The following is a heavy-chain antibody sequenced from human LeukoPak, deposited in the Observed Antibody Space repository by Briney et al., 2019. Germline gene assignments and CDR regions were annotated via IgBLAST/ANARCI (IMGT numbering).Heavy chain of an antibody. Sequence: TGGSLRLSCAASGFTFSSYGMHWVRQAPGKGLEWVALIWYDGSNKYYADSVKGRFTISRDNSKNTLYLQMNSLRAEDTAVYYCAREGPRGNSQFDYWGQGTLVTVSS. CDR2: IWYDGSNK. CDR1: GFTFSSYG. V-gene: IGHV3-33*01. J-gene: IGHJ4*02. D-gene: IGHD2/OR15-2a*01. CDR3: AREGPRGNSQFDY.